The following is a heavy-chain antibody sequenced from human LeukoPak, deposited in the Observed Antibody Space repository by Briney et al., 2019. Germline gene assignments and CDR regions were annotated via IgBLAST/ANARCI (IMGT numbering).Heavy chain of an antibody. CDR3: ARVSLWPYTYYYYMDV. J-gene: IGHJ6*03. V-gene: IGHV1-2*02. D-gene: IGHD2-2*02. CDR1: GYTFTGYY. CDR2: INPNSGGT. Sequence: GASVKVSCKASGYTFTGYYMHWVRQAPGQGLEWMGWINPNSGGTNYAQKFQGRVTMTRDTSISTAYMELSRLRSDDTAVYYCARVSLWPYTYYYYMDVWGKGTTVTVSS.